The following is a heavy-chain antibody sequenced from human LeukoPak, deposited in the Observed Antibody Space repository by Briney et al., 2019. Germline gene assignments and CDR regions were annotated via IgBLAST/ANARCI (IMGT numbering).Heavy chain of an antibody. CDR3: ARPNITSYYDSRGYDAFDV. Sequence: GGSLRLSCAASGFTFSNYAMSWVRNAPGHGLDLVSTIRGGSGKTYYTDSVKGRFTISRDHSENTLYLQMTSLRAEDRAMYYCARPNITSYYDSRGYDAFDVWGQGTMVTVSS. CDR2: IRGGSGKT. CDR1: GFTFSNYA. V-gene: IGHV3-23*01. J-gene: IGHJ3*01. D-gene: IGHD3-22*01.